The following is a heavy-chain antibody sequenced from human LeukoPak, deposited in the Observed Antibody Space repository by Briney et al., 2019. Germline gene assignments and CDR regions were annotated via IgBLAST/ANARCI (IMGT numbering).Heavy chain of an antibody. CDR1: GGSISSDY. CDR3: ATLRGASSAVFDS. D-gene: IGHD3-22*01. J-gene: IGHJ4*02. CDR2: IHYSGRT. Sequence: SETLSLTCTVSGGSISSDYWSWIRQPPGKRLEWIGYIHYSGRTNYNPSLKSRVTISVDTSKNQFSLKLSSVTAADMALYYCATLRGASSAVFDSWGQGTLVTVSS. V-gene: IGHV4-59*08.